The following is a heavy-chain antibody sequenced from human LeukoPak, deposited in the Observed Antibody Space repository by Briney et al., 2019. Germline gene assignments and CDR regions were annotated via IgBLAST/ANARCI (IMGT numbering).Heavy chain of an antibody. J-gene: IGHJ4*02. D-gene: IGHD3-22*01. CDR3: ARAPYVYDCSGYPDY. V-gene: IGHV3-11*01. CDR2: ISSSGSTI. CDR1: GFTFSDYY. Sequence: GGSLRLSCAASGFTFSDYYMSWIRQAPGKGLEWVSYISSSGSTIYYADSVKGRFTISRDNAKDSLYLQMNSLRAEDTAVYYCARAPYVYDCSGYPDYWGQGTLVTVSS.